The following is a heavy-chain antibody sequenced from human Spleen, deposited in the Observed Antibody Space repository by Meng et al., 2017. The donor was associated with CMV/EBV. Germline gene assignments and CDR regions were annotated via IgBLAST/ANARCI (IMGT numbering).Heavy chain of an antibody. Sequence: GIFSSYAISWVRQAPGQGLEWMGGIIPIFGTANYAQKFQGRVTITTDESRSTAYMELSSLRSDDTAVYYCARGVGHDDFWRSNWFDPWGQGTLVTVSS. V-gene: IGHV1-69*05. J-gene: IGHJ5*02. D-gene: IGHD3-3*01. CDR1: GIFSSYA. CDR3: ARGVGHDDFWRSNWFDP. CDR2: IIPIFGTA.